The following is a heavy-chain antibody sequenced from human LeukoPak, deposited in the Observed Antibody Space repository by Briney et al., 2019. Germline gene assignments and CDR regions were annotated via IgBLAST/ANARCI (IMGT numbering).Heavy chain of an antibody. CDR1: GGSIRSTSHY. V-gene: IGHV4-39*01. CDR3: ARHMSYQGDLDYFDS. J-gene: IGHJ4*02. D-gene: IGHD2-21*02. CDR2: IYYNGAT. Sequence: SETLSLTCTVSGGSIRSTSHYWGWVRQPPGKGLEWIGSIYYNGATYYNPSLKSRVTISVDTSKNQFSLKLTSVTAADTALYYCARHMSYQGDLDYFDSWGQGTLVTVSS.